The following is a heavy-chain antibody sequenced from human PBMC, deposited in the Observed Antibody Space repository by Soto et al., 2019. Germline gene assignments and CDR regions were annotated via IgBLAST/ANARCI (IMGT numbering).Heavy chain of an antibody. Sequence: PSQTLSLTCAISVDSVSSNSASWNWIRQSPSRGLEWLGRTYYRSKWYNDYAVSVKSRITINPDTSKNQFSLQLNSVTPEDTAVYYCARGTGGSSLFSNYYYYGMDVWGQGTTVTVSS. D-gene: IGHD6-6*01. J-gene: IGHJ6*02. CDR1: VDSVSSNSAS. V-gene: IGHV6-1*01. CDR2: TYYRSKWYN. CDR3: ARGTGGSSLFSNYYYYGMDV.